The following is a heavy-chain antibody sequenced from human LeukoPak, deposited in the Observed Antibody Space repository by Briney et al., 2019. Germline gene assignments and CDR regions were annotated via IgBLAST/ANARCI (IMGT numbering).Heavy chain of an antibody. V-gene: IGHV3-66*01. D-gene: IGHD3-22*01. CDR2: IYSDGTA. CDR1: GVTVNSNY. J-gene: IGHJ4*02. Sequence: PGRSLRLSCAASGVTVNSNYMSWVRQAPGKGLEWVSIIYSDGTAYYADSVKGRLTISRDNSKNTLYLQLNSLRAEDTAVYYCARVLRGYDSSAYYFDYFDYWGQGTLVTVSS. CDR3: ARVLRGYDSSAYYFDYFDY.